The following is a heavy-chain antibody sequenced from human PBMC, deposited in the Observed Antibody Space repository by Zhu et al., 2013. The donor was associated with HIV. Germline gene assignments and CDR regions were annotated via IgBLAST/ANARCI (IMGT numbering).Heavy chain of an antibody. Sequence: QLQESGPGLVKPSETLSLTCTVSGGSISSSSYYWGWIRQPPGKGLEWIGSIYYSGSTYYNPSLKSRVTISVDTSKNQFSLKLSSLTAADTAVFYCARAYYDSSGYGMAYFDYWGQGTLVRRLL. D-gene: IGHD3-22*01. CDR2: IYYSGST. J-gene: IGHJ4*02. CDR1: GGSISSSSYY. V-gene: IGHV4-39*07. CDR3: ARAYYDSSGYGMAYFDY.